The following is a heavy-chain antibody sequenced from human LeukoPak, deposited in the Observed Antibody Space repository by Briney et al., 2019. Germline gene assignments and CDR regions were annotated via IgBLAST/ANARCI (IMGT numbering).Heavy chain of an antibody. CDR1: RFNFDDYT. Sequence: PGGSLRLSCAASRFNFDDYTMYWVRQAPGKGLEWVSLVAWDGGGTFFADSAKGRFTVSRDNSKNSLSLYMNSLTTEDTALYYCVRGHGYNLEDYFDNWGQGTLVTVSS. CDR2: VAWDGGGT. J-gene: IGHJ4*02. V-gene: IGHV3-43*01. D-gene: IGHD5-24*01. CDR3: VRGHGYNLEDYFDN.